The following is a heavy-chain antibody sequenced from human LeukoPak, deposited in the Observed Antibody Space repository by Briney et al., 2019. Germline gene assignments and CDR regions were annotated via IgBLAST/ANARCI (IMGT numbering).Heavy chain of an antibody. V-gene: IGHV4-34*01. Sequence: PSETLSLTCAVYGGSFSGYYWSWIRQPPGKGLEWIGEINHSGSTNYNPSLKSRVTISVDTSKNQFSLKLSSVTAAATAVYYCARGYSSSANFDYWGQGTLVTVSS. CDR2: INHSGST. J-gene: IGHJ4*02. CDR3: ARGYSSSANFDY. D-gene: IGHD6-13*01. CDR1: GGSFSGYY.